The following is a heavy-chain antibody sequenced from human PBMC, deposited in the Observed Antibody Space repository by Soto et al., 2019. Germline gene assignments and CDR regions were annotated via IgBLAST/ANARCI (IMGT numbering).Heavy chain of an antibody. Sequence: GGALRLSCAASGCICSSSTLSWVRQAPGKGLEWVSCISPSSSYIYYADSVKGRFSISRDNAKNSLFLEMNNLRAEDTAVYYCARETRDSSAWGQGTLVTVSS. J-gene: IGHJ5*02. CDR3: ARETRDSSA. D-gene: IGHD1-1*01. V-gene: IGHV3-21*01. CDR2: ISPSSSYI. CDR1: GCICSSST.